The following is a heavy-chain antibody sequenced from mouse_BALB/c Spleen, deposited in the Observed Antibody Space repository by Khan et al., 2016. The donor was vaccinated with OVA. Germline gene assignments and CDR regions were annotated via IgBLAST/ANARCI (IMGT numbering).Heavy chain of an antibody. CDR2: ISGGGNT. J-gene: IGHJ1*01. Sequence: EVELVESGGGLVKPGGSLKLSCAASGFTFSSYAMSWVRQTPEKRLEWVASISGGGNTYYPDSMKGRITVSRDNARNILYLQVSSLRAEDTAMFYCARGSTTARRGDFDFWGAGTTVTVSS. CDR1: GFTFSSYA. V-gene: IGHV5-6-5*01. D-gene: IGHD1-2*01. CDR3: ARGSTTARRGDFDF.